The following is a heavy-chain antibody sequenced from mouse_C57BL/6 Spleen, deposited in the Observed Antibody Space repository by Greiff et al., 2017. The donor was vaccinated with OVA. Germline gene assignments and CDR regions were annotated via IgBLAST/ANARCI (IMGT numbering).Heavy chain of an antibody. CDR1: GYAFSSSW. V-gene: IGHV1-82*01. CDR2: IYPGDGDT. J-gene: IGHJ3*01. Sequence: QVQLQQSGPELVKPGASVKISCKASGYAFSSSWMNWVKQRPGKGLEWIGRIYPGDGDTNYNGKFKGKATLTADKSSSTAYMPLSSLTSEDSAVYFCARQDDALFAYWGQGTLVTVSA. D-gene: IGHD2-12*01. CDR3: ARQDDALFAY.